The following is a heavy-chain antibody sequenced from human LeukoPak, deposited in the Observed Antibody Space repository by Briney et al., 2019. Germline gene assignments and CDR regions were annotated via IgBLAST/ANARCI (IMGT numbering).Heavy chain of an antibody. CDR1: GGSISSGGSY. J-gene: IGHJ6*02. D-gene: IGHD1-26*01. CDR3: ARLLAMYPETDV. V-gene: IGHV4-31*03. CDR2: IHYSGDT. Sequence: SQTLSLTCPVSGGSISSGGSYWRWIRQHPGKGLEWIAYIHYSGDTYSNPSLKSRVTISADTSKNQFSLKLTSVTAADTAVYYCARLLAMYPETDVWGQGTTVTVSS.